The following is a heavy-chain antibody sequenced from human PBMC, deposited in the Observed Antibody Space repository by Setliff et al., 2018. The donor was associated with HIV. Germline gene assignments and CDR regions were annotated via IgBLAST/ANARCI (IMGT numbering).Heavy chain of an antibody. CDR3: ARDPSYFDTTGHLTSGGHWFDP. CDR2: INKSGSS. J-gene: IGHJ5*02. D-gene: IGHD3-22*01. V-gene: IGHV4-59*01. CDR1: GGSISTYY. Sequence: PSETLSLTCTVSGGSISTYYWSWIRQPPGKGLEWIGYINKSGSSIYNPSLKSRVTISVDTSKTQISLRVNSVTAADTAVYFCARDPSYFDTTGHLTSGGHWFDPWGQGTLVTVSS.